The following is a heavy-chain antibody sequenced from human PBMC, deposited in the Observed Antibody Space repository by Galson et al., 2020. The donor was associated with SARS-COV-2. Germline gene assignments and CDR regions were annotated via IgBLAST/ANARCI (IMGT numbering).Heavy chain of an antibody. V-gene: IGHV3-7*01. CDR2: IKQDGSEK. D-gene: IGHD3-10*01. Sequence: GSLRLSCAASGFTFSSYWMSWVRQAPGKGLEWVANIKQDGSEKYYVDSVKGRFTISRDNAKNSLYLQMNSLRAEDTAVYYCARDSYGSGSYYYYYGMDVWGQGTTVTVSS. CDR1: GFTFSSYW. J-gene: IGHJ6*02. CDR3: ARDSYGSGSYYYYYGMDV.